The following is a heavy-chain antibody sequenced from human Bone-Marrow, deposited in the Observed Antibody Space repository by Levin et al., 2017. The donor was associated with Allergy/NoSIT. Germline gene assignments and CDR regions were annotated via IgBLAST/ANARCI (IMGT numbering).Heavy chain of an antibody. Sequence: GGSLRLSCAASGFTVSSNYMSWVRQAPGKGLEWVSVIYSGGSTYYADSVKGRFTISRDNSKNTLYLQMNSLRAEDTAVYYCARLPRRGCSSTSCYGAFDIWGQGTMVTVSS. J-gene: IGHJ3*02. V-gene: IGHV3-53*01. CDR3: ARLPRRGCSSTSCYGAFDI. CDR1: GFTVSSNY. D-gene: IGHD2-2*01. CDR2: IYSGGST.